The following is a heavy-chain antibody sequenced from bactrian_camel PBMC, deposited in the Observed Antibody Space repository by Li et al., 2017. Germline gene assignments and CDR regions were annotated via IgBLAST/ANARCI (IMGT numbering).Heavy chain of an antibody. Sequence: HVQLVESGGDTVQVGGSLRLSCVTSGDTYMVNGVAWFRQIQGSEREGVASISKDDGSTKFSANSVKGRFTISHDNTKNTLYLQMNNLTSEDTAMYICAASARAVISTLGAGSFDNWGQGTQVTVS. CDR1: GDTYMVNG. D-gene: IGHD1*01. CDR3: AASARAVISTLGAGSFDN. CDR2: ISKDDGSTK. V-gene: IGHV3S54*01. J-gene: IGHJ4*01.